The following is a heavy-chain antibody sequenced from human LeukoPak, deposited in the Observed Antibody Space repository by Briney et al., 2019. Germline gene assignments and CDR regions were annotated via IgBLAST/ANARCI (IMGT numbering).Heavy chain of an antibody. CDR1: GYTFTSYD. D-gene: IGHD6-6*01. Sequence: AASVKVSCKASGYTFTSYDTNWVRQATGQGLEWMGWMNPNSGNTGHAQKFQGRVTMTRNTSISTAYMELSSLRSEDTAVYYCTRAPSIAARPSYYYYMDVWGKGTTVTVSS. CDR3: TRAPSIAARPSYYYYMDV. CDR2: MNPNSGNT. J-gene: IGHJ6*03. V-gene: IGHV1-8*01.